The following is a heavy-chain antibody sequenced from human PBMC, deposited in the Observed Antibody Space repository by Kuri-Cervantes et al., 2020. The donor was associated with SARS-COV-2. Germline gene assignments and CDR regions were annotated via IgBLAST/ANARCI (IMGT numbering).Heavy chain of an antibody. V-gene: IGHV3-15*01. D-gene: IGHD3-3*01. CDR2: IKSKTDGGTT. Sequence: GESLKISCAASGFTFSNAWMSWVRQAPGKGLEWVGRIKSKTDGGTTDYAAPVKGRFTISRDDSKNTLYLQMNSLKTEDTAVYYCTTLPSTDYYDFWSGYYPDYWGQGTLVTVSS. CDR1: GFTFSNAW. J-gene: IGHJ4*02. CDR3: TTLPSTDYYDFWSGYYPDY.